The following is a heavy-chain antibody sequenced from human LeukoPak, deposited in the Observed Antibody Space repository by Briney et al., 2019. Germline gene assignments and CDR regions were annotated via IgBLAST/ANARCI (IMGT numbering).Heavy chain of an antibody. CDR3: ARWGYDSSPSPDDAYYYYYYMDV. D-gene: IGHD3-22*01. Sequence: ASVKVSCKASGYAFTSYGISWVRQAPGQGLEWMGWISAYNGNTNYAQKLQGRVTMTTDTSTSTAYMELRSLRSDDTAAYYCARWGYDSSPSPDDAYYYYYYMDVWGKGTTVTVSS. CDR1: GYAFTSYG. CDR2: ISAYNGNT. V-gene: IGHV1-18*01. J-gene: IGHJ6*03.